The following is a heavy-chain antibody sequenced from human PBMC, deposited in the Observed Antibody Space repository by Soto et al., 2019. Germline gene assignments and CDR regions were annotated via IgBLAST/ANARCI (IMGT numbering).Heavy chain of an antibody. V-gene: IGHV4-59*01. CDR1: GGSISSYY. CDR2: IYYSGST. J-gene: IGHJ4*02. Sequence: PSETLSLTCTVSGGSISSYYWSLIRQPPGKGLEWIGYIYYSGSTNYNPSLKSRVTISVDTSKNQFSLKLSSVTAADTAVYYCARESPVGSDYWGQGTLVTVTP. CDR3: ARESPVGSDY. D-gene: IGHD1-26*01.